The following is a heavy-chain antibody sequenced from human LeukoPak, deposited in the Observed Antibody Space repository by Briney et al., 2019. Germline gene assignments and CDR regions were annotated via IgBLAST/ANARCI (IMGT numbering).Heavy chain of an antibody. Sequence: SETLSLTCTVSGGSISSYCWSWIRQPPGKGLEWIGYIYYSGSTNYNPSLKSRVTISVDTSKNQFSLKLSSVTAADTAVYYCARDGGSSWDQIDYWGQGTLVTVSS. CDR2: IYYSGST. D-gene: IGHD6-13*01. CDR1: GGSISSYC. J-gene: IGHJ4*02. CDR3: ARDGGSSWDQIDY. V-gene: IGHV4-59*01.